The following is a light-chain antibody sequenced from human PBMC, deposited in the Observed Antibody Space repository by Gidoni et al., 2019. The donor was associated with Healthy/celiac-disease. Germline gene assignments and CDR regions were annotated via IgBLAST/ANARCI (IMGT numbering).Light chain of an antibody. CDR2: DDS. J-gene: IGLJ2*01. CDR3: QVWDSSSDHPGVV. CDR1: NIGSKS. V-gene: IGLV3-21*03. Sequence: SYVLTQPPSVSVAPGKTARITCGGKNIGSKSVQWYQQKPGQAPVLVVYDDSDRPSGIPERFSGSNSGNTATLTISRVEAGDEADYYCQVWDSSSDHPGVVFGGGTKLTVL.